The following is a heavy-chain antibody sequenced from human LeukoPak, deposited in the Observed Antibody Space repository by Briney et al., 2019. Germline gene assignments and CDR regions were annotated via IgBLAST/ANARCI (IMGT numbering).Heavy chain of an antibody. V-gene: IGHV3-23*01. D-gene: IGHD1-14*01. CDR1: GFIFTSYR. CDR3: ARDDEGRGPDLDF. Sequence: GGSLRLSCEASGFIFTSYRMTWVRQAPGKGLEWVSTISGSGGTTYYADSVRGRFTISRVNSKNTLYLKMTSLRAEDTAVYYCARDDEGRGPDLDFWGQGTLVSV. CDR2: ISGSGGTT. J-gene: IGHJ4*02.